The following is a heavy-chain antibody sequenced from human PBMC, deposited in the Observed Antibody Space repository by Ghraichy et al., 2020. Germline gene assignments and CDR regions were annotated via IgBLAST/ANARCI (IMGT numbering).Heavy chain of an antibody. D-gene: IGHD1-7*01. CDR3: ARGINYFDP. CDR2: ITTSKGNT. V-gene: IGHV1-18*04. CDR1: GYSFTNYG. Sequence: ASVKVSCKTSGYSFTNYGITWVRQAPGQGLEWIGWITTSKGNTQSAQKLQGRVTMTTDTSTSTVYMELRSLRYDDTAVYYCARGINYFDPWGQGTLVTVSS. J-gene: IGHJ5*02.